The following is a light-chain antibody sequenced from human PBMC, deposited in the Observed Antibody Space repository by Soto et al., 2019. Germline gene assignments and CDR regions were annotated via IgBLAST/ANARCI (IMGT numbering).Light chain of an antibody. Sequence: QSALTQPASVSGSPGQSITISCTGTSGDIGSYNRVSWYQQHPGKAPKLIIYEVTDRPSGVSNRFSGSKSGNTASLTISGLQDEDEAEYYCSSYTNINTRAGVFGTGTKLTVL. CDR1: SGDIGSYNR. V-gene: IGLV2-14*01. J-gene: IGLJ1*01. CDR3: SSYTNINTRAGV. CDR2: EVT.